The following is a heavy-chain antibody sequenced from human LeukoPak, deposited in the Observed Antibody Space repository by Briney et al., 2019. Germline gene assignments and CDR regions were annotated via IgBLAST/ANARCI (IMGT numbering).Heavy chain of an antibody. CDR2: INPNSGGT. J-gene: IGHJ4*02. CDR1: GYTFTGYY. D-gene: IGHD3-22*01. V-gene: IGHV1-2*02. Sequence: ASVKVSCKASGYTFTGYYMHWVRRAPGQGLEWMGWINPNSGGTNYAQKFQGRVTMTRDTSISTAYMELSRLRSDDTAVYYCASVIDYYDSSGLNYWGQGTLVTVSS. CDR3: ASVIDYYDSSGLNY.